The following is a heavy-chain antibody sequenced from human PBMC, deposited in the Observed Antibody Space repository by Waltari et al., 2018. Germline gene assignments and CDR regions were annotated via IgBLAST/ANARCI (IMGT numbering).Heavy chain of an antibody. D-gene: IGHD6-13*01. CDR2: MFYTGHT. CDR3: ARQAPSNWLYYFDY. CDR1: DGSVSSSSYF. V-gene: IGHV4-39*01. J-gene: IGHJ4*02. Sequence: QLQLQESGPGLVKPSETLSLTCSVSDGSVSSSSYFWGWIRQPPGKGLEWIGSMFYTGHTYHNPSLKSRLTISVDTSKNQFSRKLSSVTAADAAVYYCARQAPSNWLYYFDYWGPGIPVTVSS.